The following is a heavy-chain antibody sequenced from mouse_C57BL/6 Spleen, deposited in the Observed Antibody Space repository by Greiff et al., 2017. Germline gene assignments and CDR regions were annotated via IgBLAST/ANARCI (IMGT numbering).Heavy chain of an antibody. Sequence: VQLQQSGPGLVQPSQSLSITCTVSGFSLTSYGVHWVRQSPGKGLEWLGVIWSGGSTDYNAGFISRMSISKDNSKSQVFFKMNSLQADDTAIYYCARNLDDYGYAMDYWGQGAAVTVSS. D-gene: IGHD2-4*01. V-gene: IGHV2-2*01. CDR3: ARNLDDYGYAMDY. CDR1: GFSLTSYG. J-gene: IGHJ4*01. CDR2: IWSGGST.